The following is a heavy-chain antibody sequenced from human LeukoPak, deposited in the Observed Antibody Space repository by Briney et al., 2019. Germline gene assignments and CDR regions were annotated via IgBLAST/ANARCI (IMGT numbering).Heavy chain of an antibody. J-gene: IGHJ4*02. V-gene: IGHV4-59*08. CDR3: ASQSTSSWYEDYFDY. CDR1: GGSISSYY. CDR2: IYYSGST. D-gene: IGHD6-13*01. Sequence: PSETLSLTCTVSGGSISSYYWSWIRQPPGKGLEWIGYIYYSGSTNYNPSLKSRVTISVDTSKNQFSLKLSSVTAADTAVYYCASQSTSSWYEDYFDYWGQGTLVTVSS.